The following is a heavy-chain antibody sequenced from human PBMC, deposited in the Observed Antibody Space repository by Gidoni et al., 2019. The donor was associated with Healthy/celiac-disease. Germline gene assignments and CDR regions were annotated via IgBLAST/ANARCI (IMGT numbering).Heavy chain of an antibody. D-gene: IGHD3-9*01. Sequence: EVQLVESGGGLVQPGGSLRLSCAASGFTFSSYSMNWVRQAPGKGLEGVSYISSSSSTINYADSVKGRFTISRDNAKNSLYLQMNSLRAEDTAVYYWARDPNGADIQKRGGDYWGQGTLVTVSS. CDR2: ISSSSSTI. CDR1: GFTFSSYS. V-gene: IGHV3-48*04. CDR3: ARDPNGADIQKRGGDY. J-gene: IGHJ4*02.